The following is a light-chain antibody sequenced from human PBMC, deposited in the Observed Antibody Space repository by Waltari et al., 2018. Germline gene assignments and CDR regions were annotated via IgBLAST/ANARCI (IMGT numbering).Light chain of an antibody. V-gene: IGKV3-20*01. CDR3: LQYGSSPYT. J-gene: IGKJ2*01. Sequence: EIVLTQSPGALSMTPGERATLSCRASQSTSTRYLAWYQQKPGQAPRLLIYGASSRATAIPDKFSGGGSGTDFTLTISRLEPEDFAVYYCLQYGSSPYTFGQGTKLEIK. CDR1: QSTSTRY. CDR2: GAS.